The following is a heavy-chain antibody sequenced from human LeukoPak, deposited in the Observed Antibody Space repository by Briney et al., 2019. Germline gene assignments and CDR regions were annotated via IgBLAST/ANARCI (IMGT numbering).Heavy chain of an antibody. V-gene: IGHV4-4*07. CDR2: IYASGST. J-gene: IGHJ5*02. CDR3: ARSYLGGTYYDWFDP. CDR1: GGSISDYY. Sequence: NPSETLSLTCTVSGGSISDYYWNWIRQPAGKGLEWIGRIYASGSTNYNPSLRSRVTISVDTSKNQFSLKLTSATAADTAVYYCARSYLGGTYYDWFDPWGQGTLVTVSS. D-gene: IGHD1-26*01.